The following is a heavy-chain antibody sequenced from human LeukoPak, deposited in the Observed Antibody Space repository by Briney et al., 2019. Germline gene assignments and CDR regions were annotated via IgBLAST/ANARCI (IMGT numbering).Heavy chain of an antibody. D-gene: IGHD3-22*01. CDR2: SHSSGHT. V-gene: IGHV4-59*01. CDR1: GSSIRTNY. CDR3: ARESYHYDSHFEDVFDS. J-gene: IGHJ3*01. Sequence: PSEPLSLTCTVSGSSIRTNYWSWIRKPPGKGLERIGYSHSSGHTRSSTSLKSRVTISIDMTNNHVSLRLTSVTAADTALYFCARESYHYDSHFEDVFDSWGQGTMVTVSS.